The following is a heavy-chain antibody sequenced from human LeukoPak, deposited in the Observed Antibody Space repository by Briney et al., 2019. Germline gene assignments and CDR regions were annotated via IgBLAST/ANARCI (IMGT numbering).Heavy chain of an antibody. CDR1: RFTFSSYV. D-gene: IGHD2-2*01. CDR3: ARGGVYCSSTSCSFDP. V-gene: IGHV3-53*01. CDR2: IYSGGST. J-gene: IGHJ5*02. Sequence: GGSLRLSCAASRFTFSSYVMHWVRQAPGKGLEWVSVIYSGGSTYYADSVKGRFTISRDNSKNTLYLQMNSLRAEDTAVYYCARGGVYCSSTSCSFDPWGQGTLVTVSS.